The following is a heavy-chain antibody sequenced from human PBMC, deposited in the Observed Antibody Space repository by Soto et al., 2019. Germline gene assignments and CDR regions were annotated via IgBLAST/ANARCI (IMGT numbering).Heavy chain of an antibody. V-gene: IGHV2-5*02. CDR2: IYWDDVK. CDR1: GFSLTTSGVG. J-gene: IGHJ4*02. Sequence: QITLNESGPTVVKPAETLTLTCTFSGFSLTTSGVGVGWIRQSPGKAPEWLALIYWDDVKRYSASLKSRLTITKDTSKNQVVLTIASVDPADTATYYCAHRILRTVFGLVTTTAIYFDFWGQGTPVVVSS. D-gene: IGHD3-3*01. CDR3: AHRILRTVFGLVTTTAIYFDF.